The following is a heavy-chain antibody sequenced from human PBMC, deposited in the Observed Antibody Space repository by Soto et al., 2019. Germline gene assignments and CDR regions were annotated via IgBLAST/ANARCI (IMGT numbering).Heavy chain of an antibody. V-gene: IGHV4-30-4*01. CDR3: ARRHSSLYFDY. CDR1: GGSISSGDYY. CDR2: IYYSGST. J-gene: IGHJ4*02. Sequence: SETLSLTCTVSGGSISSGDYYWSWIRQPPGKGLEWIGSIYYSGSTYYNPSLKSRVTISVDTSKNQFSLKLNSVTAADTAVYYCARRHSSLYFDYWGQGTLVTVS. D-gene: IGHD6-13*01.